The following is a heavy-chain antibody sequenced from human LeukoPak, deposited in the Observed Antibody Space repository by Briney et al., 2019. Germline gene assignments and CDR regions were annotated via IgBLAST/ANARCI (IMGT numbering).Heavy chain of an antibody. V-gene: IGHV4-34*01. CDR3: ARETSSGWYDENDY. D-gene: IGHD6-19*01. J-gene: IGHJ4*02. CDR2: INHSGST. Sequence: PSETLSLTCAVYGGSFSGYYWSWIRQPPGKGLEWIGGINHSGSTNCDPSLKSRVTISVDTSKNQFSLKLSSVTAADTAVYYCARETSSGWYDENDYWGQGTLVTVSS. CDR1: GGSFSGYY.